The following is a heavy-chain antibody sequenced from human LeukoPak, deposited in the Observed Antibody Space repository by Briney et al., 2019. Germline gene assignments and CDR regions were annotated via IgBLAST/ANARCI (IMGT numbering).Heavy chain of an antibody. J-gene: IGHJ3*02. Sequence: SETLSLTCTVSGGSISCYYWSWIRQPAGKGLEWIGRIYTSGSTNYNPSLKSRVTMSVDTSKNQFSLKLSSVTAADTAVYYCARDFPTMVRGVISAFDIWGQGTMVTVSS. D-gene: IGHD3-10*01. CDR2: IYTSGST. CDR1: GGSISCYY. V-gene: IGHV4-4*07. CDR3: ARDFPTMVRGVISAFDI.